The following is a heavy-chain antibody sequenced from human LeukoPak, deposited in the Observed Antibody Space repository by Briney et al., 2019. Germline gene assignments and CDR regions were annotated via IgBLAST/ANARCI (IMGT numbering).Heavy chain of an antibody. CDR2: ISGSGGST. CDR1: GLTFRSYA. CDR3: ARTSVDIVVVPADPNFDY. J-gene: IGHJ4*02. V-gene: IGHV3-23*01. Sequence: GGSLRLSCAASGLTFRSYAMSWVRKAPGKGLEWVSAISGSGGSTYYADSMKGRFTISRDNSKNTLYMQMNSLRAEDTAVYYCARTSVDIVVVPADPNFDYWGQGTLVTVSS. D-gene: IGHD2-2*03.